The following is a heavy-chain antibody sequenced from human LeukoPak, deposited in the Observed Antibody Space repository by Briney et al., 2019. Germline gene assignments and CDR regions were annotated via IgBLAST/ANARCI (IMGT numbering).Heavy chain of an antibody. D-gene: IGHD3-3*02. CDR2: IYYSGST. J-gene: IGHJ5*02. Sequence: SETLSLTCTVSGGSISSNYWSWIRQPPGKGLEWIGYIYYSGSTNYNPSLKSRVTISVDTSKNQFSLKLSSVTAADTAVYYCARARASILDSWGQGTLVTVSS. CDR3: ARARASILDS. CDR1: GGSISSNY. V-gene: IGHV4-59*08.